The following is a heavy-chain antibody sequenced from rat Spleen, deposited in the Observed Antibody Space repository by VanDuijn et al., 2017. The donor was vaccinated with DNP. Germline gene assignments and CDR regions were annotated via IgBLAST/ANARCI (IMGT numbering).Heavy chain of an antibody. V-gene: IGHV5S23*01. CDR2: ISTSGGDT. CDR1: GFTFSDYN. J-gene: IGHJ2*01. D-gene: IGHD4-2*01. CDR3: TRATGFDY. Sequence: EVQLVESGGGLVQPGRSLKLSCAASGFTFSDYNMAWVRQAPKKGLEWVASISTSGGDTFYRDSVKGRFTISRDNAEGTLFLQMNSLRSEDTATYYCTRATGFDYWGQGVMVTVSS.